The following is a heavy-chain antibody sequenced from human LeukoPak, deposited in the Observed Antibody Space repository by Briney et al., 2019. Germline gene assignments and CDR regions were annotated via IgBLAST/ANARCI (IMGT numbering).Heavy chain of an antibody. CDR3: ARPFQDYDKGTFFYFFDF. CDR1: GGSFSGYY. J-gene: IGHJ4*02. V-gene: IGHV4-34*01. D-gene: IGHD3-22*01. Sequence: PSETLSLTCVAHGGSFSGYYWNWMRQPPGKGLEWIGEINHSGSTNYAPSLKNRVIILVDTSKNQFSLKLSSVTAADTAVYFCARPFQDYDKGTFFYFFDFWGQGILVTVSS. CDR2: INHSGST.